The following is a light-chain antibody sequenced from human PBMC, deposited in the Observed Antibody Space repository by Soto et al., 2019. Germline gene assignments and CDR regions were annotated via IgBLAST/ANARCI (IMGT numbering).Light chain of an antibody. CDR2: DVS. V-gene: IGKV1-5*01. CDR1: QSGNKW. CDR3: QQYASYMLT. Sequence: IQMSQFPSTLSANVGDRVIITFPAIQSGNKWMAWYQQKPGEAPRRLIYDVSSLESGVPSRFSGSGSGTEFTLTISSLQPEDSATYYCQQYASYMLTFGGGTKVDIK. J-gene: IGKJ4*01.